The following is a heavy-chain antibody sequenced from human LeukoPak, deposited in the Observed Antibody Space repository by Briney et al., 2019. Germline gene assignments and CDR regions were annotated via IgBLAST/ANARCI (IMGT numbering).Heavy chain of an antibody. CDR3: ARSDYYGSGSYQVHGMDV. D-gene: IGHD3-10*01. Sequence: PGGSLRLSCAASGFTFSSYAMHWVRQAPGKGLEWVAVISYDGSNKYYADSVKGRFTISRDNSKNTLYLQMNSLRAEDTAVYYCARSDYYGSGSYQVHGMDVWGQGTTVTVSS. CDR2: ISYDGSNK. CDR1: GFTFSSYA. V-gene: IGHV3-30-3*01. J-gene: IGHJ6*02.